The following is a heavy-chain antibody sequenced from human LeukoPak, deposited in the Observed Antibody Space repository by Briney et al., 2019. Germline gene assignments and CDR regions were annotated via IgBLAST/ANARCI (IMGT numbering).Heavy chain of an antibody. CDR3: ARGDCSGGSCYSDY. CDR2: MNPNSGNT. V-gene: IGHV1-8*01. CDR1: GYTFTSYD. J-gene: IGHJ4*02. D-gene: IGHD2-15*01. Sequence: ASVKVSCKASGYTFTSYDINWVRQATGQGLEWMGWMNPNSGNTGYAQKFQGRVTMTRNTSISTAYMELSSLRSEDTAVYYCARGDCSGGSCYSDYWGQGTLVTASS.